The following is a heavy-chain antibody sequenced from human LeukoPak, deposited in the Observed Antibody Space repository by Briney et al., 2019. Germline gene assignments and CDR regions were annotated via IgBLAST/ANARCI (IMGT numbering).Heavy chain of an antibody. CDR2: IKSKANGETT. J-gene: IGHJ4*02. CDR1: GFIFRDPW. V-gene: IGHV3-15*01. D-gene: IGHD6-13*01. Sequence: GGSLRLSCAGTGFIFRDPWMTWVRQTPEKGLEWVGRIKSKANGETTDYAAPVKGRFTISRDDSKNTLYLQMNSLRAEDTAVYYCARDLAAAGLDGDYWGQGTLVTVSS. CDR3: ARDLAAAGLDGDY.